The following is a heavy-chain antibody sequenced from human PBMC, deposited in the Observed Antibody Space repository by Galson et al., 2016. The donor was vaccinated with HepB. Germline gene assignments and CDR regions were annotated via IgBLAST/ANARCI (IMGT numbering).Heavy chain of an antibody. CDR2: VTNTGA. Sequence: ETLSLTCTVSGGSIRSSNIYWGWIRQPPGKGLEWVSTVTNTGAHYADSVKGRFTIARDNSKSTMYLQMNSLRAEDTAMYYCAKDLISGDGYIRFDYWGQGTLVTVSS. J-gene: IGHJ4*02. CDR1: GGSIRSSN. D-gene: IGHD5-24*01. V-gene: IGHV3-23*01. CDR3: AKDLISGDGYIRFDY.